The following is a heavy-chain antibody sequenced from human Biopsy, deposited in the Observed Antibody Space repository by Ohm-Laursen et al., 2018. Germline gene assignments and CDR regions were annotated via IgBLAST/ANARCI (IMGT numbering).Heavy chain of an antibody. J-gene: IGHJ4*02. CDR1: GGSFSGTY. CDR3: ARGEYYAYWSGARKLNYFDY. D-gene: IGHD3-3*01. CDR2: IYHSGST. Sequence: SETLSLTCAVSGGSFSGTYWSWIRQTPRKGLEWIGEIYHSGSTKYNPSFESRVTISVDTSKNQFSLNLFSVTAADTARYFCARGEYYAYWSGARKLNYFDYWGQGTLVNVSS. V-gene: IGHV4-34*01.